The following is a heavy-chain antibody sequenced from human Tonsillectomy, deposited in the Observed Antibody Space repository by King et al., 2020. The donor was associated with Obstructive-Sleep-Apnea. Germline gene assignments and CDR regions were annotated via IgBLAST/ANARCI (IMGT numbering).Heavy chain of an antibody. Sequence: VQLVESGGGLVKPGGSLRLSCAASGFTFSNAWMSWVRQAPGKGLEWVGRIKSKTDGGTTDYAAPVKGRFTISRDDSKNTLYLQMNSLKTEDTAVYYCTTAGGYDILTGYETEESPGDYWGQGTLVTVSS. CDR3: TTAGGYDILTGYETEESPGDY. J-gene: IGHJ4*02. D-gene: IGHD3-9*01. V-gene: IGHV3-15*01. CDR2: IKSKTDGGTT. CDR1: GFTFSNAW.